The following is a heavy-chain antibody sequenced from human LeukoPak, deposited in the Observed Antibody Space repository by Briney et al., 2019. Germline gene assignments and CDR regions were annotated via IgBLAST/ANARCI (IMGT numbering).Heavy chain of an antibody. V-gene: IGHV3-33*01. CDR2: ILSDGSKE. Sequence: QPGGSLRLSCAASGFTFSNYGMHWVRQAPGKGLEWVAVILSDGSKEFYTDSVKGRFTISRDNSKNTLYLQMNSLRAEDTAVYYCVAEGDYGDYVPLGYWGQGTLVTVSS. D-gene: IGHD4-17*01. J-gene: IGHJ4*02. CDR1: GFTFSNYG. CDR3: VAEGDYGDYVPLGY.